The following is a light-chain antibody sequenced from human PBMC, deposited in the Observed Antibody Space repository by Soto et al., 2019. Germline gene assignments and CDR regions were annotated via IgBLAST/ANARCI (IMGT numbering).Light chain of an antibody. V-gene: IGKV1-9*01. CDR1: QDWDNY. CDR3: QQLNGSPPLT. Sequence: DIQLSQSPSLLSASVGDRVTITCRASQDWDNYLAWYRQTPGEAPKLLIYGAYTLQSGVPRRFSGAGSGTEFSLTISSLQHEDFAIYYCQQLNGSPPLTFGQGTRVDIK. J-gene: IGKJ5*01. CDR2: GAY.